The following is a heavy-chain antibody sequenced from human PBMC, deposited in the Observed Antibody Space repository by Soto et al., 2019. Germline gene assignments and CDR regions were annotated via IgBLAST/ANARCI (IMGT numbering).Heavy chain of an antibody. V-gene: IGHV3-30-3*01. CDR3: ARGGGGSGWYYYYGMDV. CDR2: ISYDGSNK. CDR1: GFTFSSYA. Sequence: GGSLRLSCAASGFTFSSYAMHWVRQAPGKGLEWVAVISYDGSNKYYADSVKGRFTISRDNSKNTLYLQMNSLRAEDTAVYYCARGGGGSGWYYYYGMDVWGQGTTVTASS. J-gene: IGHJ6*02. D-gene: IGHD6-19*01.